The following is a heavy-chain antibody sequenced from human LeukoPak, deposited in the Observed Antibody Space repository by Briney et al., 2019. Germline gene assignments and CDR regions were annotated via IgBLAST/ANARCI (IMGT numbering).Heavy chain of an antibody. CDR3: VRHVVALGVNAAFDY. CDR2: IYYSGST. CDR1: GGSISSYY. D-gene: IGHD2-21*01. V-gene: IGHV4-59*08. Sequence: SETLSLTCTVSGGSISSYYWSWIRQPPGEGLEWIGYIYYSGSTNYNPSLKSRVTTSVDTSTNQFSLKLTSVTAADTAVYYCVRHVVALGVNAAFDYWGQGILVTVSS. J-gene: IGHJ4*02.